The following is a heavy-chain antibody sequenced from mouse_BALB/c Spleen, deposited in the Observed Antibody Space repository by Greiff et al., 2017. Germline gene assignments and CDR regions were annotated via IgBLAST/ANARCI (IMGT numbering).Heavy chain of an antibody. V-gene: IGHV3-2*02. CDR2: ISYSGST. CDR3: ASRQYGNYWFAY. Sequence: VQLQQSGPGLVKPSQSLSLTCTVTGYSITSDYAWNWIRQFPGNKLEWMGYISYSGSTSYNPSLKSRISITRDTSKNQFFLQLNSVTTEDTATYYWASRQYGNYWFAYWGQGTLVTVSA. J-gene: IGHJ3*01. CDR1: GYSITSDYA. D-gene: IGHD2-10*02.